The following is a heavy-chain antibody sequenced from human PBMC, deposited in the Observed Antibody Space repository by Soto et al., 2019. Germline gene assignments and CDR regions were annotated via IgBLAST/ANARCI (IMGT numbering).Heavy chain of an antibody. CDR3: AKDRAGVTGAYSKDAMDV. D-gene: IGHD3-9*01. Sequence: EVQLVESGGVVVQPGGSLRLSCAASGFTFDDYTMHWVRQAPGKSLEWVSLISWDGGKTYYADSVKGRFTISRDNSKNSLQPQINSLTTEDSASYYCAKDRAGVTGAYSKDAMDVWGQGTTVTVSS. J-gene: IGHJ6*02. CDR1: GFTFDDYT. V-gene: IGHV3-43*01. CDR2: ISWDGGKT.